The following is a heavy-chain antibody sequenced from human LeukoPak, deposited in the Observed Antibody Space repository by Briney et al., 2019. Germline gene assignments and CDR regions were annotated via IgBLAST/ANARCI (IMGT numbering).Heavy chain of an antibody. CDR3: ARLGGYDILTGDAFDI. CDR1: GYSFTTYW. Sequence: GESLKISCEGSGYSFTTYWIGWVRQMPGKGLEWTGIIYPGDSDTRYSPSFQGQVTISADKSITTAYLQWSSLKASDTAMYYCARLGGYDILTGDAFDIWGQGTMVTVSS. J-gene: IGHJ3*02. CDR2: IYPGDSDT. D-gene: IGHD3-9*01. V-gene: IGHV5-51*01.